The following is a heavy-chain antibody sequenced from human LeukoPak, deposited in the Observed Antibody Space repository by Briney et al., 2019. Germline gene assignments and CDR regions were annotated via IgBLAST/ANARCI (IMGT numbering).Heavy chain of an antibody. CDR3: ARLISARIDY. CDR2: IYYSGST. D-gene: IGHD2/OR15-2a*01. CDR1: GGSISSSSYS. Sequence: SETLSLTCTVSGGSISSSSYSWGWIRQPPGKGLEWIGNIYYSGSTYYNPSLKSRLTISVDTSKNQFSLKLSSVTAADTAVYYCARLISARIDYWGQGILVPVSS. V-gene: IGHV4-39*01. J-gene: IGHJ4*02.